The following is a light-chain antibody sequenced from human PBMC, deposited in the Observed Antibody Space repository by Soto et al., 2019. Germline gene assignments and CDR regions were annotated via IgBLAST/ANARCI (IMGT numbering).Light chain of an antibody. Sequence: DIRVSQSPSTLSASVGGRVTITCRASQSISSWLAWYQQKPGKAPKLLIYDASSLESGVPSRFSGSGSGTEFTLTISSLQPDDFTTYYCQQYNTYSTFGQGTKVAIK. J-gene: IGKJ1*01. CDR2: DAS. CDR3: QQYNTYST. V-gene: IGKV1-5*01. CDR1: QSISSW.